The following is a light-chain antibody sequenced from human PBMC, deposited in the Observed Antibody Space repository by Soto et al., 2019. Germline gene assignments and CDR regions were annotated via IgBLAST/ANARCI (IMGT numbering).Light chain of an antibody. CDR3: QAWDRGTVF. J-gene: IGLJ2*01. Sequence: SYELTQPPSVSVSPGQTASITCSGDKLGDKYACWYQQKPGQSPVVVIYQDMKRPSGIPERFSGSNFGNTATLTISGTQAMDEADYDCQAWDRGTVFFGGGTKLTVL. CDR2: QDM. CDR1: KLGDKY. V-gene: IGLV3-1*01.